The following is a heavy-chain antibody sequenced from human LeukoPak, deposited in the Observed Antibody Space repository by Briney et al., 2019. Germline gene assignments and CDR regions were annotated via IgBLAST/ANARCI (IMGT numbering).Heavy chain of an antibody. D-gene: IGHD6-13*01. V-gene: IGHV4-59*01. CDR2: IYYSGST. J-gene: IGHJ5*02. Sequence: SETLSLTCTVSGGSISSYYWSWIRQPPGKGLEWIGYIYYSGSTNYNPSLKSRVTISVDTSKNQFSLKLSSVTAADTAVYYCARDTRIAAAEGDWFDPWGQGTLVTVSS. CDR1: GGSISSYY. CDR3: ARDTRIAAAEGDWFDP.